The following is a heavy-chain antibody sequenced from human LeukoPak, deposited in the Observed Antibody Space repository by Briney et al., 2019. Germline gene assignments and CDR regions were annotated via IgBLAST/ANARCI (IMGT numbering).Heavy chain of an antibody. J-gene: IGHJ4*02. V-gene: IGHV3-33*01. CDR3: ARDLGHCSGDSCYSWYYFDY. CDR2: IWSDGSKK. D-gene: IGHD2-15*01. Sequence: PGRSLRLACAASGFTFSSYGMHWVRQAPGKGLEWVAVIWSDGSKKYYAESVKGRFIISRDNSKNTLYLQMNSLTLEDTAVFYCARDLGHCSGDSCYSWYYFDYWGQGTLVTVSS. CDR1: GFTFSSYG.